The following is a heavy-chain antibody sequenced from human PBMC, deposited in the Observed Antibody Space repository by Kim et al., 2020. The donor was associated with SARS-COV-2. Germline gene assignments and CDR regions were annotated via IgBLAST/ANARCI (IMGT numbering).Heavy chain of an antibody. V-gene: IGHV4-59*13. CDR3: ARIPFAGFYDSPGGYYYYGSDV. D-gene: IGHD3-3*01. CDR1: GGSISSYY. CDR2: IYYSGST. Sequence: SETLSLTCTVSGGSISSYYWSWIRQPPGKGLEWIGYIYYSGSTNYNPSLKSRVTISVDTSKNQFSLKLSSVTAADTAVYYCARIPFAGFYDSPGGYYYYGSDVWGRATKVAVCS. J-gene: IGHJ6*02.